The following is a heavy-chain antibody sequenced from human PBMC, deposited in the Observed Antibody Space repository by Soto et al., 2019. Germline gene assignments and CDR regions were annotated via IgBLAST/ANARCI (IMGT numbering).Heavy chain of an antibody. CDR2: LYHSGAT. CDR3: ARDSRYCNAGGCSIMRDAFDV. Sequence: QAQLQESGPGLVRPSGTLSLTCTVSRFSGTNNTYWDWVRQSPGKALEWVGELYHSGATYYNPSRSGRASISRGMCENQISRHLTSVTAADTAGYYCARDSRYCNAGGCSIMRDAFDVWGQGTLVTVSS. V-gene: IGHV4-4*02. J-gene: IGHJ3*01. D-gene: IGHD2-15*01. CDR1: RFSGTNNTY.